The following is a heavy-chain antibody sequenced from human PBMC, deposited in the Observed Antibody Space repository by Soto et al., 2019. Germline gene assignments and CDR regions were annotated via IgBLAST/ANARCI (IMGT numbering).Heavy chain of an antibody. D-gene: IGHD3-22*01. CDR2: IYYSGST. CDR3: ARTETYYYDSSGYDAFDI. CDR1: GGSISSSSYY. J-gene: IGHJ3*02. V-gene: IGHV4-39*01. Sequence: LETLSLTCTVSGGSISSSSYYWGWIRQPPGKGLEWIGSIYYSGSTYYNPSLKSRVTISVDTSKNQFSLKLSSVTAADTAVYYCARTETYYYDSSGYDAFDIWGQGTMVTVSS.